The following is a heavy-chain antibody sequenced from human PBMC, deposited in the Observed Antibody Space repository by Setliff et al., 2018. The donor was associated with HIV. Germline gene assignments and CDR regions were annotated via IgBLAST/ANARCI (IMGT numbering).Heavy chain of an antibody. J-gene: IGHJ3*02. CDR2: ISSSSGTI. Sequence: GPLRLSCAASGFSFSIYEMNWVRQAPGKGLEWLSYISSSSGTILYVDSVQGRFTISRDNAKNSLYLQMNSLRAEDTAVYYCARSHYDSRGYYYRGDAFDIWGLGTMVTVSS. CDR3: ARSHYDSRGYYYRGDAFDI. CDR1: GFSFSIYE. D-gene: IGHD3-22*01. V-gene: IGHV3-48*03.